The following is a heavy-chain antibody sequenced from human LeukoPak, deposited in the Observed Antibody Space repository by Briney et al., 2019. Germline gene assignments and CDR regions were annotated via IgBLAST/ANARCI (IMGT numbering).Heavy chain of an antibody. CDR2: IKQDGSEK. J-gene: IGHJ6*02. CDR3: MMSLTAHYYYGMDV. Sequence: GGSLRHSCAASGFTFSSYWMSWVRQAPGKGLEWVANIKQDGSEKYYVDSVKGRFTISRDNTKNSLYLQMNSLRAEDTAVYHCMMSLTAHYYYGMDVWGQGTTVTVSS. D-gene: IGHD2-21*02. CDR1: GFTFSSYW. V-gene: IGHV3-7*02.